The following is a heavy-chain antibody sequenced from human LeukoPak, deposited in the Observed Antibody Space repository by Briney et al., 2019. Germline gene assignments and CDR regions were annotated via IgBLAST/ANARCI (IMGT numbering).Heavy chain of an antibody. CDR3: AKEVSADYYGSGSYYNIFDY. Sequence: PGGSLRLSCAASGFTFSSYAMSWVRQAPGKGLEWVSAISGSGGSTYYADSVKGRFTISRDNSKNTLYPQMNSLRAEDTAVYYCAKEVSADYYGSGSYYNIFDYWGQGTLVTVSS. CDR2: ISGSGGST. CDR1: GFTFSSYA. D-gene: IGHD3-10*01. V-gene: IGHV3-23*01. J-gene: IGHJ4*02.